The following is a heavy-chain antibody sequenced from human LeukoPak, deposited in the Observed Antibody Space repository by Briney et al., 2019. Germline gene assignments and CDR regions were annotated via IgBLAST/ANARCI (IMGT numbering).Heavy chain of an antibody. CDR1: GGSISSHY. V-gene: IGHV4-59*11. Sequence: SETLSLTCTVSGGSISSHYWSWIRQPPGKGLEWIGYIYYSGSTNYNPSLKSRVTISVDTSKNQFSLKLSSVTAADTAVYYCARVTSGWNYDYWGQGTLVTVSS. CDR2: IYYSGST. D-gene: IGHD1-7*01. J-gene: IGHJ4*02. CDR3: ARVTSGWNYDY.